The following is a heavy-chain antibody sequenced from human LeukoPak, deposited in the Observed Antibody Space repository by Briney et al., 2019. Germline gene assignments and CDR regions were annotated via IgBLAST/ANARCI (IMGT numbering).Heavy chain of an antibody. V-gene: IGHV4-59*01. CDR1: GGSISSYY. Sequence: SETLTLTCTVSGGSISSYYWSWIRQPPGKGLEWIGYIYYSGSTNYNPSLKSRVTISVDTSKNQFSLKLSSVTAADTAVYYCARGSRYCSSTSCYVNWFDPWGQGTLVTVSS. J-gene: IGHJ5*02. CDR3: ARGSRYCSSTSCYVNWFDP. D-gene: IGHD2-2*01. CDR2: IYYSGST.